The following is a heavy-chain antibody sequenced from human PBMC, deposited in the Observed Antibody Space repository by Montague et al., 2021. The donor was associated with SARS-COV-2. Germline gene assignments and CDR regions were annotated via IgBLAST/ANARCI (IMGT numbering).Heavy chain of an antibody. J-gene: IGHJ6*02. V-gene: IGHV4-31*03. CDR1: GASISSGGFY. Sequence: TLSLTCTVSGASISSGGFYWSWLRQHPRKGLEWIGFIYYSGTTXHXXXXKXRLTISIDTSKNQFSLKLSSVTAADTAVYYCARGGGGKNSPLYYGLDVWGQGTTVIVFS. CDR2: IYYSGTT. D-gene: IGHD2/OR15-2a*01. CDR3: ARGGGGKNSPLYYGLDV.